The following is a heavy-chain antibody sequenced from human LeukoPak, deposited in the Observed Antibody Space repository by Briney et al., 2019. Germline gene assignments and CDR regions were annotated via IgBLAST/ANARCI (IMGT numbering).Heavy chain of an antibody. CDR2: IYYSGST. Sequence: SETLSLTCTVSGGSISSSSYYWGWIRQPPGKGLEWIGSIYYSGSTYYNPSLKSRVTISVDTSKNQFSLNLNSVTAADTVVYYCARDGGSCSGGSCYGPLDYWGQETLVTVSS. CDR3: ARDGGSCSGGSCYGPLDY. V-gene: IGHV4-39*02. J-gene: IGHJ4*02. D-gene: IGHD2-15*01. CDR1: GGSISSSSYY.